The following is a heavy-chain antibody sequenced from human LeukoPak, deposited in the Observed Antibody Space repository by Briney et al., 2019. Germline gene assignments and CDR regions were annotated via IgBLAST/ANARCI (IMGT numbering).Heavy chain of an antibody. V-gene: IGHV3-11*06. CDR1: GFTFSDYY. J-gene: IGHJ4*02. CDR2: ISSSSSYT. D-gene: IGHD6-13*01. CDR3: ARERGYSSSWYRLDY. Sequence: PGGSLRLSCAASGFTFSDYYMSWIRQAPGKGLEWVSYISSSSSYTNYADSVKGRFTISRDNAKNSLYLRMNSLRAEDTAVYYCARERGYSSSWYRLDYWGQGTLVTVSS.